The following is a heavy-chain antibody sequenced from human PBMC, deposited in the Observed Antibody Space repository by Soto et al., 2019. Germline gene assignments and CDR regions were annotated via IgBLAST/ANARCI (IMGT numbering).Heavy chain of an antibody. D-gene: IGHD3-3*01. J-gene: IGHJ6*02. V-gene: IGHV1-69*13. CDR1: GGTFNNYG. Sequence: RASVKVSCKASGGTFNNYGINWLRQAPGQGLEWMAGIVPIFGTANYSQKFQGRLSIVADDTTSTAYMELSSLRSGDTAVYYCVSESPRRPLKPARKYYDFWSDYRPTQEPDFYYYFGLDVWGQGTTVTVSS. CDR2: IVPIFGTA. CDR3: VSESPRRPLKPARKYYDFWSDYRPTQEPDFYYYFGLDV.